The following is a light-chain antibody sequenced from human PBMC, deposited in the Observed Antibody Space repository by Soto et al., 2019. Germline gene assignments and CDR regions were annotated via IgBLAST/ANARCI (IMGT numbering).Light chain of an antibody. CDR3: QQFNSYLFT. CDR1: QGISSA. J-gene: IGKJ3*01. CDR2: AAS. V-gene: IGKV1-13*02. Sequence: AIQLTQSPSSLSASVGDRVTITCRASQGISSALAWYQQKPGKAPKLLIYAASSLESGVPSKFSGSGSGTDFTLTISSLQPEDFATYYGQQFNSYLFTFGPGTKVDIK.